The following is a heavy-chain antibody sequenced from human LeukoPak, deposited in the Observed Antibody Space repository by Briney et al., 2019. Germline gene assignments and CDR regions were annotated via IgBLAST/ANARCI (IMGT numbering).Heavy chain of an antibody. CDR2: LYYSGCT. D-gene: IGHD2-21*01. CDR1: GRPNNSYY. J-gene: IGHJ4*02. V-gene: IGHV4-59*08. Sequence: SDTLSLIHTVSGRPNNSYYWRWIRHPPGRGLECIGYLYYSGCTDQNPSLKSRDTISVDTPKKQLPLKVRSVTAADRAVYSCARLNSYVRVFDYWGRGTMVSV. CDR3: ARLNSYVRVFDY.